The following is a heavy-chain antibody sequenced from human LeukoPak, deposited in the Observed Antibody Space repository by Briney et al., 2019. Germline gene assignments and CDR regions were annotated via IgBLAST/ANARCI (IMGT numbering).Heavy chain of an antibody. D-gene: IGHD3-3*01. CDR1: GYTFINYA. V-gene: IGHV1-3*01. CDR2: INAGNGDT. J-gene: IGHJ5*02. CDR3: ARETLEFRSSMEWLLYTGSRGWFDP. Sequence: ASVKVSCKASGYTFINYAMHWVRQAPGQRLEWMGWINAGNGDTKYSQKFQGRVTMTRDTSTSTVYMELSSLRSEDTAVYYCARETLEFRSSMEWLLYTGSRGWFDPWGQGTLVTVSS.